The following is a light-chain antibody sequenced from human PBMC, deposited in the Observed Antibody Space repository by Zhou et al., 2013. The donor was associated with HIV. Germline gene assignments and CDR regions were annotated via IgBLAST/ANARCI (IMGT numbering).Light chain of an antibody. J-gene: IGKJ4*01. CDR2: GAS. Sequence: DIQMTQSPSSLSASVGDRVTITCRASQGITNSLAWYQQTPGKAPKLLVYGASRLESGVPSRFSGSGSGTFYTLTISSLQSEDFATYYCQQFNNRGLTFGGGTKVEIK. CDR1: QGITNS. V-gene: IGKV1-NL1*01. CDR3: QQFNNRGLT.